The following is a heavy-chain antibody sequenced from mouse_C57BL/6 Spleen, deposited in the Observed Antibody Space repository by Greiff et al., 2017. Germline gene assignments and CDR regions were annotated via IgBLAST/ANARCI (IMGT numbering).Heavy chain of an antibody. CDR2: INPYNGGT. J-gene: IGHJ3*01. V-gene: IGHV1-19*01. D-gene: IGHD1-1*01. CDR3: AIGYYYGSSSFAY. Sequence: VQLQQSGPVLVKPGASVKMSCKASGYTFTDYYMNWVKQSHGKSLEWIGVINPYNGGTSYNQKFKGKATLTVDKSSSTAYMELNSLTSEDSAVYYCAIGYYYGSSSFAYWGQGTLVTVSA. CDR1: GYTFTDYY.